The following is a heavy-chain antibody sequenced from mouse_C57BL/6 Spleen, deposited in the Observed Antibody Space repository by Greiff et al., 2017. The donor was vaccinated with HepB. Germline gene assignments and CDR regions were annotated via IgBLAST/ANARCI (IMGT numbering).Heavy chain of an antibody. CDR3: ARTTTVVAPFDY. J-gene: IGHJ2*01. V-gene: IGHV3-6*01. CDR2: ISYDGSN. D-gene: IGHD1-1*01. Sequence: DVQLQESGPGLVKPSQSLSLTCSVTGYSITSGYYWNWIRQFPGNKLEWMGYISYDGSNNYNPSLKNRISITRDTSKNQFFLKLTSVTTEDTATYYCARTTTVVAPFDYWGQGTTLTVSS. CDR1: GYSITSGYY.